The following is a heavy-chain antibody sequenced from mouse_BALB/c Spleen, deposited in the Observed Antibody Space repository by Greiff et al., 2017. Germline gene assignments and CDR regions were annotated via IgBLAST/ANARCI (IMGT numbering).Heavy chain of an antibody. CDR2: IFPGDGST. J-gene: IGHJ3*01. V-gene: IGHV1-85*01. CDR1: GYTFTSYD. Sequence: QVHVKQSGAELVKPGASVKLSCKASGYTFTSYDINWVRQRPEQGLEWIGWIFPGDGSTKYNEKFKGKATLTADTSSSTAYMQLSSLTSEDSAIYYCARAGDYRYDEGAWFAYWGQGTLVTVSA. CDR3: ARAGDYRYDEGAWFAY. D-gene: IGHD2-14*01.